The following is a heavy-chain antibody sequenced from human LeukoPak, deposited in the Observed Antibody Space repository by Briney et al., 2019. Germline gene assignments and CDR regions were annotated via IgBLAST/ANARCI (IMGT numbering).Heavy chain of an antibody. CDR3: ARDLGYYYDSSGYYLGGIDY. V-gene: IGHV1-18*01. CDR1: GYTFTSYG. CDR2: ISAYNGNT. Sequence: ASVKVSCKASGYTFTSYGISWVRQAPGQGLEWMGWISAYNGNTNYAQKLQGRVTMTTDTSTSTAYMELRSLRSDDTAVYYCARDLGYYYDSSGYYLGGIDYWGQGTLVTVSS. D-gene: IGHD3-22*01. J-gene: IGHJ4*02.